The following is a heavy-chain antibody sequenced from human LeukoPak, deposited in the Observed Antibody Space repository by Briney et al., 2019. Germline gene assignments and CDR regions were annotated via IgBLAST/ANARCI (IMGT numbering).Heavy chain of an antibody. CDR3: ARVDFSSNCLDY. Sequence: GASVKVSCKASGYTFTSYYMHWVRQAPGQGLEWMGIINPSGGSTSYAQKFQGRVTMTRDTSTSTVYMELSRLRSDDTAVYYCARVDFSSNCLDYWGQGTLVTVSS. V-gene: IGHV1-46*01. CDR1: GYTFTSYY. CDR2: INPSGGST. D-gene: IGHD6-13*01. J-gene: IGHJ4*02.